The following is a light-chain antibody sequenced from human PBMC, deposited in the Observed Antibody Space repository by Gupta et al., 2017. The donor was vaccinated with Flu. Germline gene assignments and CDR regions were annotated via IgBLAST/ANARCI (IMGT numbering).Light chain of an antibody. CDR2: NNN. Sequence: QSVLSQPPSASGTPGQWVPISCSGSRSLGRSTFSWYQQLTGTAPKLLIYNNNQRPSGVPDLFSGSKSGTSASLAIGGLRSEDGADYYLAAWDDSPNGRVIFGGGTKLTVL. J-gene: IGLJ2*01. V-gene: IGLV1-44*01. CDR3: AAWDDSPNGRVI. CDR1: RSLGRST.